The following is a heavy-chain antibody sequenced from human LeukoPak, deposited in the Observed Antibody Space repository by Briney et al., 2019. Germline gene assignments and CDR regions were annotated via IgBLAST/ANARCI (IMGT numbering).Heavy chain of an antibody. CDR3: ARLSGWFGAFDT. CDR2: ISGDGDNT. CDR1: GFIFNDYA. V-gene: IGHV3-43*02. D-gene: IGHD3-10*01. Sequence: PGGSLRLSCTASGFIFNDYAMHWVRQLPGKRLEWVSLISGDGDNTHSADSVKGRFSISRDNSKNSLYLQLNSLRTEDTALYYCARLSGWFGAFDTWGQGTLVTVSS. J-gene: IGHJ3*02.